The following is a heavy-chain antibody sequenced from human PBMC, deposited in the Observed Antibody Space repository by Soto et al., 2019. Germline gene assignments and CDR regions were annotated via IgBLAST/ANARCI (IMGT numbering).Heavy chain of an antibody. J-gene: IGHJ4*02. CDR3: ARLSTPVFCGGDCYDFDY. D-gene: IGHD2-21*02. CDR2: IDPSDSYT. CDR1: GYSFTSYW. V-gene: IGHV5-10-1*01. Sequence: GESLKICCKGSGYSFTSYWISWVRQMPGKGLEWMGRIDPSDSYTNYSPSFQGHVTISADKSISTAYLQWSSLKASDTAMYYCARLSTPVFCGGDCYDFDYWGQGTLVTVSS.